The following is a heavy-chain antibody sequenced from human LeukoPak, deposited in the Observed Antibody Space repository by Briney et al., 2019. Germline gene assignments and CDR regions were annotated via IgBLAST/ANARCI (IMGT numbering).Heavy chain of an antibody. V-gene: IGHV6-1*01. D-gene: IGHD6-13*01. CDR1: GDSVSSNSAA. Sequence: SQTLSLTCAISGDSVSSNSAAWNWIRQSPSRGLEWLGRTYYRSKWYNDYAVSVKSRITIKPDTSKNQFSLKLSSVTAADTAVYYCARRDYSSSWTSYYYYMDVWGKGTTVTISS. CDR2: TYYRSKWYN. J-gene: IGHJ6*03. CDR3: ARRDYSSSWTSYYYYMDV.